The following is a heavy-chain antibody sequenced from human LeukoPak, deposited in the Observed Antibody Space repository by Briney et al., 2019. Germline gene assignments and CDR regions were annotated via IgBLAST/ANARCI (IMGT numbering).Heavy chain of an antibody. CDR2: INHSGST. CDR1: GGSFSGYY. J-gene: IGHJ5*02. CDR3: ARTGDWFDP. Sequence: SETLSLTCAVYGGSFSGYYWSWTRQPPGKGLEWIGEINHSGSTNYNPSLKSRVTISVDTSKNQFSLKLSSVTAADTAVYYCARTGDWFDPWGQGTLVTVSS. D-gene: IGHD1-14*01. V-gene: IGHV4-34*01.